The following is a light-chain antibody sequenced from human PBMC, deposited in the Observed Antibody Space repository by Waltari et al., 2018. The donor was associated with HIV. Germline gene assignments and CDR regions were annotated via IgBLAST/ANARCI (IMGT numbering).Light chain of an antibody. J-gene: IGLJ1*01. CDR3: CSYGGRGSSYV. V-gene: IGLV2-23*02. CDR2: EVI. CDR1: KNDVGNYNL. Sequence: QSALTQPAAVSGSPGQSITISCTGTKNDVGNYNLVSWYQHYPGTAPKLIIYEVIKRPSGVSSCFSGSKSGNTASLTISGLQAEDEADYYCCSYGGRGSSYVFGTGTTVTVV.